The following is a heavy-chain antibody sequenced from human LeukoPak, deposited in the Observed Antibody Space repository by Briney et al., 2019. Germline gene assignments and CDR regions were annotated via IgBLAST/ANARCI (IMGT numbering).Heavy chain of an antibody. J-gene: IGHJ4*02. CDR3: ARETGNYYFDF. Sequence: GRSLRLSCAASGFTFSSSVMHWVRQAPGKRLEWVAAISYDGRDKYFADSVKGRFTISRDNSKNTVDLQVNGLRAEDTALYYCARETGNYYFDFWGQGTLVTASS. CDR1: GFTFSSSV. V-gene: IGHV3-30*03. CDR2: ISYDGRDK. D-gene: IGHD1-7*01.